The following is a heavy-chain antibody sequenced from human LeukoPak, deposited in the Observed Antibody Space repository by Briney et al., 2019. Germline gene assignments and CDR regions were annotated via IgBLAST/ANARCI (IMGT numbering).Heavy chain of an antibody. CDR3: ARESFGVHNPGFDY. D-gene: IGHD3-16*01. Sequence: SVKVSCKASGYTFTSYDINWVRQAPGQGLEWMGGIIPIFGTANYAQKFQGRVTITTDESTSTAYMELSSLRSEDTAVYYCARESFGVHNPGFDYWGQGTLVTVSS. CDR2: IIPIFGTA. CDR1: GYTFTSYD. V-gene: IGHV1-69*05. J-gene: IGHJ4*02.